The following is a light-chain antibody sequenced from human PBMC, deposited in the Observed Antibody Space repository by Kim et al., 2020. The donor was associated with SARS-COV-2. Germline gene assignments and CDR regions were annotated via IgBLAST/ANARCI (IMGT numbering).Light chain of an antibody. CDR2: DAS. J-gene: IGKJ4*01. Sequence: LSPGERATRSCRASQGFSSYLAWYQQKPGQAPRLLIYDASNRATGIPARFSGSGSGTDFTLTISSLEPEDFAVYYCQQRSNWPLTFGGGTKVDIK. V-gene: IGKV3-11*01. CDR1: QGFSSY. CDR3: QQRSNWPLT.